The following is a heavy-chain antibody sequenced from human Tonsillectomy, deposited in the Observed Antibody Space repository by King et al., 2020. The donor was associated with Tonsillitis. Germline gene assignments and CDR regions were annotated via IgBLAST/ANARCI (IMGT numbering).Heavy chain of an antibody. D-gene: IGHD6-13*01. V-gene: IGHV3-30*18. J-gene: IGHJ4*02. Sequence: VQLVGSGGGVVQPGRSLRLSCAASGFTFSSYGMHWVRQAPGKGLEWVAVISYDGSNEYYVDSVKGRFTISRDNSKNTLYLQMNSLRAEDTAVYYCAKDHYSNSWWQLLGYWGQGTLVTVSS. CDR3: AKDHYSNSWWQLLGY. CDR1: GFTFSSYG. CDR2: ISYDGSNE.